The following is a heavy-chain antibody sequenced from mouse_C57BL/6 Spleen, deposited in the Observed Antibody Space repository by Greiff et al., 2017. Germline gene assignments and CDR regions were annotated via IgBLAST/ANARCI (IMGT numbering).Heavy chain of an antibody. CDR1: GYAFSSYW. CDR2: IYPGDGDT. D-gene: IGHD2-13*01. J-gene: IGHJ3*01. V-gene: IGHV1-80*01. CDR3: ECPFHYGDVAWFAY. Sequence: QVHVKQSGAELVKPGASVKISCKASGYAFSSYWMNWVKQRPGKGLEWIGQIYPGDGDTNYNGKFKGKATLTADKSSSTAYMQLSSLTSEDSAVYFCECPFHYGDVAWFAYWGQGTLVTVSA.